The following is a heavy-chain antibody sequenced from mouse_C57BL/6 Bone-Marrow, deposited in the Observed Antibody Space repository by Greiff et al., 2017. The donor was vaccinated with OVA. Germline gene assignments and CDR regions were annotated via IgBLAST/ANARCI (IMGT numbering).Heavy chain of an antibody. J-gene: IGHJ3*01. D-gene: IGHD3-2*02. Sequence: VQLQQSGPELVKPGASVKLCCKASGYAFLLPPIHFGTHRRGPFRQWIGRIYPGDGDTNYNGKFKGKATLTADRSSSTAYMQLSSLTSEDSAVYFCASPPGSAQAKRFAYWGQGTLVTVSA. CDR2: IYPGDGDT. CDR1: GYAFLLPP. CDR3: ASPPGSAQAKRFAY. V-gene: IGHV1-82*01.